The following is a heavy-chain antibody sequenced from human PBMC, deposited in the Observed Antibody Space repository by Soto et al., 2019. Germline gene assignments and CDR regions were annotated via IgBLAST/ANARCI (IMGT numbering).Heavy chain of an antibody. CDR3: AKPVAVAGRCFGY. J-gene: IGHJ4*02. Sequence: EVQLLESGGGLVQHGGSLRLSCAASGFTFSSYAMSWVRQAPGKGLEWVSAISGSGGSTYYADSVKGRFTISRDNSKNTLYLQMNSLRAEDTAVYYCAKPVAVAGRCFGYWGQGTLVTVSS. CDR1: GFTFSSYA. V-gene: IGHV3-23*01. D-gene: IGHD6-19*01. CDR2: ISGSGGST.